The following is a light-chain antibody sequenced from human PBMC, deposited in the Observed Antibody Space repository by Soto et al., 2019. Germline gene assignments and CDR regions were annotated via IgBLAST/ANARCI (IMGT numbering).Light chain of an antibody. V-gene: IGKV3D-15*01. J-gene: IGKJ5*01. CDR1: QGIGDT. CDR2: DTS. CDR3: QQYDDSSIT. Sequence: EVVMRQSPATLSVSQGEGATLSCRASQGIGDTLAWYQHKPGQTPRLLIYDTSSRATGIPDRFSGRGSGTHFTPTISRLEPEDFAVYYCQQYDDSSITFGQGTRLEI.